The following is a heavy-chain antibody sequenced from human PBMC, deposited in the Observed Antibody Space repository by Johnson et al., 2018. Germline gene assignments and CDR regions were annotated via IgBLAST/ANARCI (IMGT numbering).Heavy chain of an antibody. D-gene: IGHD3-22*01. Sequence: VESGESLRLSCAASGFTFNTYSMNWVRQAPGKGLEWLSYISSRYIMFYADSVKGRFTISRDNAKNSLYLQMNSLRDEDTAVYYWARDLSGSHYDHSFGMDVWGQGTTVTVSS. CDR1: GFTFNTYS. V-gene: IGHV3-48*02. J-gene: IGHJ6*02. CDR2: ISSRYIM. CDR3: ARDLSGSHYDHSFGMDV.